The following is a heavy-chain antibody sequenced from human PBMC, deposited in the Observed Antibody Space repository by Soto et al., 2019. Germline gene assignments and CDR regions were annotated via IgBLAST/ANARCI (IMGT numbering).Heavy chain of an antibody. CDR2: IYNSGST. CDR1: GASISSYY. V-gene: IGHV4-59*01. J-gene: IGHJ4*02. Sequence: SETLSLTCNVSGASISSYYWSWIRQPPEKGLEWIAYIYNSGSTNYNPSLKSRVTISVDTSKNQFSLDLSSVTAADTAVYYCARTVSGGFEYWGRGTLVTGSS. CDR3: ARTVSGGFEY. D-gene: IGHD3-22*01.